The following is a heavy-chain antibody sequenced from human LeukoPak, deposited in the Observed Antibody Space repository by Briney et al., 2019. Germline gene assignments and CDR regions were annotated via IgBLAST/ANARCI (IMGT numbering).Heavy chain of an antibody. CDR3: ASDLTGWGSAFDI. CDR1: GYTFTSYG. CDR2: ISAYNGNT. Sequence: ASVKVSCKASGYTFTSYGISWVRQAPGQGLEWMGWISAYNGNTNYAQKLQGRVTMTTDTSTSTAYMELRSLRSDVTAVYYCASDLTGWGSAFDIWGQGTMVTVSS. J-gene: IGHJ3*02. D-gene: IGHD3-16*01. V-gene: IGHV1-18*01.